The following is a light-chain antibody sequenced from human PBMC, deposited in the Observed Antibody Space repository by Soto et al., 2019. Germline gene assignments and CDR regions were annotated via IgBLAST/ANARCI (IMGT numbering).Light chain of an antibody. J-gene: IGKJ4*01. CDR3: HQYGRSPPT. CDR2: GAS. CDR1: QRVTSDF. Sequence: EIVLTQSPGTLSLSPGERATLSCRASQRVTSDFLAWYQQKPGQAPSLLIYGASNRATGVPDRFSGSGSGTDFTLTISRLEPEDFAVYHCHQYGRSPPTFGGGTKVGVK. V-gene: IGKV3-20*01.